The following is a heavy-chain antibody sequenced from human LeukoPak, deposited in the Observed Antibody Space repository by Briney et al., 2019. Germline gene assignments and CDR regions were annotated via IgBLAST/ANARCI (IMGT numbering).Heavy chain of an antibody. CDR1: GFTFCSYA. J-gene: IGHJ4*02. D-gene: IGHD2-21*01. CDR2: ISSNGGST. Sequence: GGSLRLSCAASGFTFCSYAMHWVRQAPGKGLEYVSAISSNGGSTYYANSVKGRFTISRDNSKNTLYLQMGSLRAEDMAVYYCARDEGIRCLKGDCPFDYWGQGTLVTVSS. V-gene: IGHV3-64*01. CDR3: ARDEGIRCLKGDCPFDY.